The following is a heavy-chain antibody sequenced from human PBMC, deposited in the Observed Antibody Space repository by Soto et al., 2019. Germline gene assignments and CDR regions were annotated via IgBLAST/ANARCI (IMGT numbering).Heavy chain of an antibody. CDR1: GYTFTSYG. CDR3: ARDGGARTYIVVVPAASSPDAFDI. J-gene: IGHJ3*02. CDR2: ISAYNGNT. D-gene: IGHD2-2*01. Sequence: ASVKVSCKASGYTFTSYGISWVRQAPGQGLEWMGWISAYNGNTNYAQKLQGRVTMTTDTSTSTAYMELRSLRSDDTAVYYCARDGGARTYIVVVPAASSPDAFDIWGRGTMVTVSS. V-gene: IGHV1-18*01.